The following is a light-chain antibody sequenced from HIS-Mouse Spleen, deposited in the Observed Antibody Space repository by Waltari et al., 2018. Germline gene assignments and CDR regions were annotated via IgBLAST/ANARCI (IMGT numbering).Light chain of an antibody. J-gene: IGLJ2*01. CDR1: SSDVGGYNY. CDR3: SSYTSSSFNVV. Sequence: QSALTQPASVSGSPGQSITISCTGTSSDVGGYNYVSWYQQHPGKAPKLMIYDVSNRPAGVSNPFSGSTSGNTASLTISGLQAEDEADYYCSSYTSSSFNVVFGGGTKLTVL. V-gene: IGLV2-14*03. CDR2: DVS.